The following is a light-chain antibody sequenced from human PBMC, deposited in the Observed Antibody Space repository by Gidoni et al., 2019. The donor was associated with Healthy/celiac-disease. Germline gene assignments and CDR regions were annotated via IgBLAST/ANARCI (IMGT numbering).Light chain of an antibody. CDR2: QDS. Sequence: SYELSQPPSVSVSPGQTASITCSGGKLGDKYACWYQQKPGQSPLLVMYQDSQRPSGIPERFSGSSSGSTATLTISGTQAMDEADYYCQAWDSSAAVFGGGTKLTVL. J-gene: IGLJ2*01. V-gene: IGLV3-1*01. CDR1: KLGDKY. CDR3: QAWDSSAAV.